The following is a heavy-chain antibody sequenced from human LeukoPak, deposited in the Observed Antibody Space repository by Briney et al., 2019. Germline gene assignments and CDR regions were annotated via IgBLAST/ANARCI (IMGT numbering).Heavy chain of an antibody. CDR1: GFTFSTYA. Sequence: GGSLRLSCAASGFTFSTYAMSWVRQAPGKGLEWVSTISGSGGNTYYADSVKGRFTISRDNSKNTLNLQMNSLRAEDTAVYYCAKDEVVGATSDCWGPGTLVTVSS. CDR3: AKDEVVGATSDC. V-gene: IGHV3-23*01. D-gene: IGHD1-26*01. J-gene: IGHJ4*02. CDR2: ISGSGGNT.